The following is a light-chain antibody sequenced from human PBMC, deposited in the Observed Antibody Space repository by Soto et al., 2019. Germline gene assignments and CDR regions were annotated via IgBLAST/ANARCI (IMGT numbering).Light chain of an antibody. CDR1: HVISNF. V-gene: IGKV1-33*01. CDR3: QQHDNLPKLT. CDR2: DAS. Sequence: DLQMTQSPSSLSSSVGGSVTTTRPASHVISNFLNWYQQKPGKAPKLLIYDASNLETGVPSRFSGSGSGTDFTFTISSLQPEDIATYYCQQHDNLPKLTFGGGTKVEIK. J-gene: IGKJ4*01.